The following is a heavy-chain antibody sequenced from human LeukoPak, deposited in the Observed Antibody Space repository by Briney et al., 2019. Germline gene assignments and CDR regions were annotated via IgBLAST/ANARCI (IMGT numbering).Heavy chain of an antibody. J-gene: IGHJ6*03. Sequence: SQTLSLTCTVSGGSISSGSYYWSWIRQPAGKGLEWLGRIYTSGSTNYNPSLKSRVTISVDTSKNQFFLKLSSVTAADTAVYYCARAKEKIAVAGNYYYYMDVWGKGTTVTASS. CDR3: ARAKEKIAVAGNYYYYMDV. CDR2: IYTSGST. V-gene: IGHV4-61*02. CDR1: GGSISSGSYY. D-gene: IGHD6-19*01.